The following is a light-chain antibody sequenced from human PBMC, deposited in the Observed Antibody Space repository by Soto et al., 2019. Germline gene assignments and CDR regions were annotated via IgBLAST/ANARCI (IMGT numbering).Light chain of an antibody. CDR2: GAS. CDR1: QSVSSSD. V-gene: IGKV3-20*01. J-gene: IGKJ5*01. Sequence: EIVLTQSPGTLSLSPGERATLSCRVSQSVSSSDLAWYQQKPGQAPRLLIYGASSRATGIPDRFSGSGSGTDFTLTISRLEPEDFAVYYCQQSGSSPITFGQGTRLEIK. CDR3: QQSGSSPIT.